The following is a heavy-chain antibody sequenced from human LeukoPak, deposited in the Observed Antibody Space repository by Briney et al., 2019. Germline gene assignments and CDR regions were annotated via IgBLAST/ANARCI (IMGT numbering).Heavy chain of an antibody. CDR1: GFTFSSYG. CDR2: IWYDGSNK. V-gene: IGHV3-33*01. Sequence: PGRSLILSCAASGFTFSSYGMHWVRQAPGTGLEWVAVIWYDGSNKYYADSVKGRFTISRHNSKNTLYLQMNSLRAEDTAVYYLARDRGSSGRYADYCGQGTLATVSS. J-gene: IGHJ4*02. CDR3: ARDRGSSGRYADY. D-gene: IGHD6-19*01.